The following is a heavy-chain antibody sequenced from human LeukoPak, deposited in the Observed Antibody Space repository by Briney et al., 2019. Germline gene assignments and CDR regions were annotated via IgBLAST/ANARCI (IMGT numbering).Heavy chain of an antibody. CDR2: VIPIYGTP. V-gene: IGHV1-69*05. CDR3: ARDHWGIVENGYDYFYYDMDV. Sequence: SVKVSCKASGGSFSTSGFSWVRQAPGQGLEWMGGVIPIYGTPSYAQKFQGRVTITTDESTSTAYMELSSLRSEDTAVYYCARDHWGIVENGYDYFYYDMDVWGQGTTVTVSS. D-gene: IGHD7-27*01. CDR1: GGSFSTSG. J-gene: IGHJ6*02.